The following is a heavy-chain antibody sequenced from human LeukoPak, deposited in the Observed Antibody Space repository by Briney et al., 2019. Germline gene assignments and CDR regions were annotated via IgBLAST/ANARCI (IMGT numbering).Heavy chain of an antibody. V-gene: IGHV3-7*01. CDR3: ATLNGPLFEY. D-gene: IGHD2-8*01. CDR1: GFTFSNYW. J-gene: IGHJ4*02. Sequence: GGSLRLSCAASGFTFSNYWMSWVRQAPGKGLEWVASIHQHGNEKYFVDSVTGRFTISRDNAKNSLYLQMSSLRAEDTAVYYCATLNGPLFEYWGQGTLVTVSS. CDR2: IHQHGNEK.